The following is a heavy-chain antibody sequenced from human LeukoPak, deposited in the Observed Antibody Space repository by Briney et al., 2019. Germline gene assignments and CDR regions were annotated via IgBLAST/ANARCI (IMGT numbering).Heavy chain of an antibody. CDR2: ISYDGSNK. CDR3: AKLPTYHYDSSGYYYFEY. V-gene: IGHV3-30-3*02. J-gene: IGHJ4*02. Sequence: GGSLRLSCAASGFTFSSYAMHWVRQAPGKGLEWVAVISYDGSNKYYADSVKGRFTISRDNSKNTLYLQMNSLRAEGTAVYYCAKLPTYHYDSSGYYYFEYWGQGTLVTVSS. D-gene: IGHD3-22*01. CDR1: GFTFSSYA.